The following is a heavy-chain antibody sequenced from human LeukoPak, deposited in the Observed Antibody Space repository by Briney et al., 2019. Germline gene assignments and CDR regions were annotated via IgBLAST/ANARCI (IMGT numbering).Heavy chain of an antibody. D-gene: IGHD6-19*01. V-gene: IGHV3-9*01. Sequence: PGGSLRLSCAASGFTFDDYAMHWVRQAPGKGLEWVSGISWNSGTIGYADSVKGRFTISRDNAKNSLYLQMNSLRAEDTALYYCAKDLGPIAVAGFDYWGQGTLVTVSS. CDR2: ISWNSGTI. J-gene: IGHJ4*02. CDR1: GFTFDDYA. CDR3: AKDLGPIAVAGFDY.